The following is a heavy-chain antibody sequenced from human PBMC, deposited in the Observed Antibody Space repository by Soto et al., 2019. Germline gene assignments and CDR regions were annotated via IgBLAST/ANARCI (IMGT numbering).Heavy chain of an antibody. CDR2: IYYRGST. Sequence: PSETLSLTCTVSGGSISSYYWSWIRQPPGKGLEWIGYIYYRGSTNYNPSLKSRVTISEDTSKNQFSLKLSSVTAADTTMYFCARGPLYMVRGVIALYYFDYWGQGTLVTVSS. J-gene: IGHJ4*02. D-gene: IGHD3-10*01. CDR1: GGSISSYY. V-gene: IGHV4-59*12. CDR3: ARGPLYMVRGVIALYYFDY.